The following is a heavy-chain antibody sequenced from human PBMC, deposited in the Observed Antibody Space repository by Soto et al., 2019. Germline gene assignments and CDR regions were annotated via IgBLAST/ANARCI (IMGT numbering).Heavy chain of an antibody. CDR2: ISPKSGGT. D-gene: IGHD6-6*01. CDR3: AISSYSSSSPLSGMDV. J-gene: IGHJ6*02. CDR1: GYSFIDYY. Sequence: ASVKVSCKASGYSFIDYYIHWVRQAPGQGFEWMGRISPKSGGTNYAQKFEGRVTMTWDTSLNTAYMELSRLRSDDTAVYYCAISSYSSSSPLSGMDVWGQGTTVTVSS. V-gene: IGHV1-2*02.